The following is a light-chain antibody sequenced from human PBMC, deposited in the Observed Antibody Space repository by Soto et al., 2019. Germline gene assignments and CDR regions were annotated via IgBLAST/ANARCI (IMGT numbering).Light chain of an antibody. V-gene: IGKV1-39*01. CDR2: AAS. J-gene: IGKJ1*01. Sequence: DIQMTKSPSSLSASVGDRVTITCRASQSISSYLNWYQQKPEKAPKLLIYAASSLQSGVLSRFSGSGYGTDFTLTICSLQPEDFATYYCQQSYSSPWTFGQGTKV. CDR1: QSISSY. CDR3: QQSYSSPWT.